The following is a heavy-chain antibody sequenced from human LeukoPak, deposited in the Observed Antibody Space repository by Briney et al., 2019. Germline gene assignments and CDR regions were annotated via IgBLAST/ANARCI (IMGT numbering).Heavy chain of an antibody. D-gene: IGHD6-13*01. CDR1: GGSISSSSYY. Sequence: PSETLSLTCTVSGGSISSSSYYWGWIRQPPGKGLEWIGSIYYSGSTYYNPSLKSRATISVDTSKNQFSLKLSSVTAADTAVYYCARRGGAAAGTPIDYWGQGTLVTVSS. V-gene: IGHV4-39*01. J-gene: IGHJ4*02. CDR3: ARRGGAAAGTPIDY. CDR2: IYYSGST.